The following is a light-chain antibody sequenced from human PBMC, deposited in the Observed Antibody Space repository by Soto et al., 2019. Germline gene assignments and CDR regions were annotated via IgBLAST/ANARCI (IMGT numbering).Light chain of an antibody. Sequence: DIQMTQDPSTLSGSVGDRVTITCQASQTMSSWLAWHQQKPGKXPKXXIYKASTLKSGVPSRFSGSGSGTEFTLTNSSLQPDDFATYYCQLYNIYSEAFGQGSKVDIK. CDR1: QTMSSW. J-gene: IGKJ1*01. CDR2: KAS. CDR3: QLYNIYSEA. V-gene: IGKV1-5*03.